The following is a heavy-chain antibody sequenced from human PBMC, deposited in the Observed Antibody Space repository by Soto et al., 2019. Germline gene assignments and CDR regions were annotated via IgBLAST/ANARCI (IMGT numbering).Heavy chain of an antibody. J-gene: IGHJ5*02. CDR2: IYYSGST. Sequence: QVQLQESGPGLVKPSQTLSLTCTVSGGSISSGDYYWSWIRQPPGKGLEWIGYIYYSGSTYYNPSLKSRVTISVDASKNQFSLKLSSVTAADTAVYYCAREERQWFHWFDPWGQGTLVTVSS. D-gene: IGHD3-22*01. V-gene: IGHV4-30-4*01. CDR3: AREERQWFHWFDP. CDR1: GGSISSGDYY.